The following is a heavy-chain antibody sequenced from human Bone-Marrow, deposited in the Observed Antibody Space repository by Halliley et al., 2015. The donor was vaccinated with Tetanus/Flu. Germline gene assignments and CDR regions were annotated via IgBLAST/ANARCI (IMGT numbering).Heavy chain of an antibody. D-gene: IGHD5-12*01. J-gene: IGHJ4*02. CDR3: ARRGWIYVTYIDF. V-gene: IGHV4-34*01. CDR2: VNHVGSA. Sequence: WIGEVNHVGSATYNPSLVGRVTISGDPPKNEFSLPLSSVTAADTAVYYCARRGWIYVTYIDFWGQGSLVTVSS.